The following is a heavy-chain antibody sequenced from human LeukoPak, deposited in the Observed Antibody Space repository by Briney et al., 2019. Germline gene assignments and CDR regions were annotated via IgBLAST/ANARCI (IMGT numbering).Heavy chain of an antibody. D-gene: IGHD3-16*01. CDR1: GGSISGHY. CDR3: ARFGVDYDMDV. J-gene: IGHJ6*02. CDR2: IHYSGRP. V-gene: IGHV4-59*11. Sequence: SETLSLTCTVSGGSISGHYWTWIRQPPGKGLEWIGQIHYSGRPDYNPSLKSRVTISVVTSKNQLSLKVTSVTGADTAVYYCARFGVDYDMDVWGQGTTATVSS.